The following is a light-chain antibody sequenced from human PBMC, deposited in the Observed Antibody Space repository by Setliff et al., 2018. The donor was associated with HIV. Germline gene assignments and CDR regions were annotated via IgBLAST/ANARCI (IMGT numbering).Light chain of an antibody. Sequence: QSALTQPASVSGSPGQSITISCTGSATDVGNYESVSWYQHHPGEVPKLIIYDVNKRPSGISNRFSGPKTGNSASLTISGLHTEDEADYYCCSYVFGDTWIFGGGTKVTVL. CDR1: ATDVGNYES. CDR2: DVN. J-gene: IGLJ2*01. CDR3: CSYVFGDTWI. V-gene: IGLV2-23*02.